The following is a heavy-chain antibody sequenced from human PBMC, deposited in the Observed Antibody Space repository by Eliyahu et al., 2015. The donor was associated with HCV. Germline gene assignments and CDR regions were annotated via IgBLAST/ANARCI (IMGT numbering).Heavy chain of an antibody. J-gene: IGHJ2*01. CDR3: ARFRYCSGGSCPSWYFDL. CDR2: IYYNGIT. D-gene: IGHD2-15*01. V-gene: IGHV4-39*01. Sequence: QLQLQESGPGLGKPSETLSLTCTVSGGSISSSGHYWGWFRRPPGKGLEWIGTIYYNGITYYNPSLKSRVTISVDTSRNQFSLKLSSVTAADTAVYYCARFRYCSGGSCPSWYFDLWGRGTLVTVSS. CDR1: GGSISSSGHY.